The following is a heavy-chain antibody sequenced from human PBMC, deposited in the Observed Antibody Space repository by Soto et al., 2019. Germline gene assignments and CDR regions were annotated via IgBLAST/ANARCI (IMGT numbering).Heavy chain of an antibody. CDR2: IYYSGST. CDR3: ARQHDRGYSYGPCDY. V-gene: IGHV4-39*01. CDR1: GGSISSSSYY. Sequence: SSETLSLTCTVSGGSISSSSYYWGWIRQPPGKGLEWIGSIYYSGSTYYNPSLKSRVTISVDTSKNQFSLKLSSVTAADTAVYYCARQHDRGYSYGPCDYWGQGTLGTVSA. J-gene: IGHJ4*02. D-gene: IGHD5-18*01.